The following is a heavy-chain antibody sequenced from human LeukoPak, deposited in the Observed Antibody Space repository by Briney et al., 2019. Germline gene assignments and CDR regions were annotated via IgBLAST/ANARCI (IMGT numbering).Heavy chain of an antibody. CDR2: ISAHNGNA. CDR3: ARDLGRYYDLEGRSGY. J-gene: IGHJ4*02. D-gene: IGHD3-3*01. V-gene: IGHV1-18*01. CDR1: GYTFTSYG. Sequence: ASVKVSCKASGYTFTSYGISWVRQAPGQGLEWMGRISAHNGNANYAQKFQGRVTMTTDTLATTAYMELRSLRSDDTAVYYCARDLGRYYDLEGRSGYWGQGTLVTVSS.